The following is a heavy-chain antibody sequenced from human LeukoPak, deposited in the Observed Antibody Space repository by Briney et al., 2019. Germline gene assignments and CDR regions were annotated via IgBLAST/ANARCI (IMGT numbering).Heavy chain of an antibody. CDR1: GYTFTGYY. Sequence: ASVKVSCKTSGYTFTGYYMHWVRQAPGQGLEWMGWMNPNSGNTGYAQKFQGRVTMTRNTSISTAYMELSSLRSEDTAVYYCARHSSSGFDYWGQGTLVTVSS. V-gene: IGHV1-8*02. J-gene: IGHJ4*02. D-gene: IGHD6-6*01. CDR3: ARHSSSGFDY. CDR2: MNPNSGNT.